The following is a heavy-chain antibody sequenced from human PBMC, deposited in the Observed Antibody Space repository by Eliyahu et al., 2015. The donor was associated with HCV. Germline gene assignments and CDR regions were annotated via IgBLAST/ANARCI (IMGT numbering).Heavy chain of an antibody. J-gene: IGHJ4*02. CDR1: GFTFRSYT. CDR2: IDSSSSFI. Sequence: EVRLVESGGGLVKPGESLXLSCAASGFTFRSYTMNWVRQAPGKGLEWVSSIDSSSSFIYYAESVEGRFTISRDNAKNSLYLQMGSLRVEDTAVYYCARPGSETYYFDYWGLGTLVTVSS. CDR3: ARPGSETYYFDY. D-gene: IGHD2-15*01. V-gene: IGHV3-21*01.